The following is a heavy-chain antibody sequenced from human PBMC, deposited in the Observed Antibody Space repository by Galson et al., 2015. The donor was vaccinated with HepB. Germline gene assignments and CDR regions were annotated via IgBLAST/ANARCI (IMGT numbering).Heavy chain of an antibody. Sequence: SVKVSCKASGYTLSDYYMHWVRQAPGQGLEWMAWINTNSGDTNYAQKFQGRVTVTRDTSINTVYMEMSGLRSDDTAVYYWAKDGGAGYCGPTSCQYFFYMDVWGKGTTVTVSS. J-gene: IGHJ6*03. CDR1: GYTLSDYY. V-gene: IGHV1-2*02. D-gene: IGHD2-21*01. CDR3: AKDGGAGYCGPTSCQYFFYMDV. CDR2: INTNSGDT.